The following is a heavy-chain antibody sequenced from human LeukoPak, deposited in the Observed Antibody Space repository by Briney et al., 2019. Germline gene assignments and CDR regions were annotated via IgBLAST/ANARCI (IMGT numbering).Heavy chain of an antibody. CDR1: GGSISSGYY. V-gene: IGHV4-38-2*02. CDR2: IYHSGST. D-gene: IGHD6-13*01. J-gene: IGHJ5*02. CDR3: ARAQYSSSWWFDP. Sequence: SETLSLTCTVSGGSISSGYYWGWIRQPPGKGLEWIGSIYHSGSTYYNPSLKSRVTISVDTSKNQLSLKLSSVTAADTAVYYCARAQYSSSWWFDPWGQGTLVTVSS.